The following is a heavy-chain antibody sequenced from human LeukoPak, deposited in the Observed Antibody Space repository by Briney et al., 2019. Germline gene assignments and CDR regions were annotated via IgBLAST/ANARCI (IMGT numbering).Heavy chain of an antibody. D-gene: IGHD2-21*02. V-gene: IGHV3-23*01. Sequence: GGSLRLSCAASGFTFNTYAMTWVRQAPGKGLEWVSVISGSGGSTYYADSVKGRFTISRDNSKNTLYLQMNSLRAEDTAIYYCAKDIYCGGDCYIRAGDSWGQGTLVTVSS. CDR2: ISGSGGST. J-gene: IGHJ4*02. CDR1: GFTFNTYA. CDR3: AKDIYCGGDCYIRAGDS.